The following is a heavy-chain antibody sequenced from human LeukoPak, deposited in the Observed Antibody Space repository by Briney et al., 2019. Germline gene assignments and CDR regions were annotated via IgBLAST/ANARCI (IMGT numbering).Heavy chain of an antibody. V-gene: IGHV1-8*01. D-gene: IGHD6-13*01. J-gene: IGHJ5*02. CDR2: MNPNSGNA. CDR1: GYTFSSYD. Sequence: ASVKVSCKASGYTFSSYDINWVRQATGQGLEWMGWMNPNSGNAGYAQKFQGRVTMTRDTSISTAYMDLSSLGSEDTAVYYCAREGIAAADNNWFDPWGQGTLVTVSS. CDR3: AREGIAAADNNWFDP.